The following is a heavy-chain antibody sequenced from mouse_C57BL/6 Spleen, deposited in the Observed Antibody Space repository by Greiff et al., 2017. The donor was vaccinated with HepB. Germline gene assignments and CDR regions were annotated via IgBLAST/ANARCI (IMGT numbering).Heavy chain of an antibody. Sequence: VQLQQSGPELVKPGASVKISCKASGYAFSSSWMNWVKQRPGKGLEWIGRIYPGAGDTNYNGKFKGKATLTADKSSSTAYMQLSTLTSEDSVVYFCARGLIYDGYPYAMDYWGQGTSVTVSS. D-gene: IGHD2-3*01. V-gene: IGHV1-82*01. CDR1: GYAFSSSW. J-gene: IGHJ4*01. CDR3: ARGLIYDGYPYAMDY. CDR2: IYPGAGDT.